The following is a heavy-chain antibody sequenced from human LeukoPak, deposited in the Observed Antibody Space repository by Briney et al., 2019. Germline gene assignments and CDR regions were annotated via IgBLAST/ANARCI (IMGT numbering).Heavy chain of an antibody. Sequence: SETLSLTCTVSGGSLEGLYWSWIRQSPEKGLEWIGNVFHTGVTSYNPSLKSRVTISVDTSRNQFSLTMTSMTAADTAIYYCTRGGGSGYYFGIPRYYFDAWGQGVLVTVSS. D-gene: IGHD3-22*01. CDR1: GGSLEGLY. V-gene: IGHV4-59*11. CDR2: VFHTGVT. CDR3: TRGGGSGYYFGIPRYYFDA. J-gene: IGHJ4*02.